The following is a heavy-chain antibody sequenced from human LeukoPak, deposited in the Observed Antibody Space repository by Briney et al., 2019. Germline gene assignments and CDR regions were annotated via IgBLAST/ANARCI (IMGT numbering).Heavy chain of an antibody. J-gene: IGHJ4*02. CDR2: VNPNGDST. V-gene: IGHV3-23*01. D-gene: IGHD1-1*01. CDR3: AKDRAGTPRAD. CDR1: GFTFSSCC. Sequence: PGGSLRLSCAASGFTFSSCCMTWIRQAPGQRLEWVSTVNPNGDSTYYANSVKGRFTISRDNSRDTIFLQMDSLRAGDTAIYYCAKDRAGTPRADWGQGTLVTVSS.